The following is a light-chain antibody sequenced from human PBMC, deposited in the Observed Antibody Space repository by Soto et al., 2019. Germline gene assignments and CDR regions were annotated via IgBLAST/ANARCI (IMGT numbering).Light chain of an antibody. CDR3: CSLTTSHTYV. V-gene: IGLV2-14*01. Sequence: QSVLTQPASVSGSPGQSITISCTGTSGDVDAFDYVSWYQQHPGKAPKLMIYHVTYRPSGVSNRYSGSKSGNSASLTISGLQADDEADYYCCSLTTSHTYVFGSGTKVTVL. CDR2: HVT. J-gene: IGLJ1*01. CDR1: SGDVDAFDY.